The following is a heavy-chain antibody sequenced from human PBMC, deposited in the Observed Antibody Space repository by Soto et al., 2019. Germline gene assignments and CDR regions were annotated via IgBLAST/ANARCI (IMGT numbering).Heavy chain of an antibody. CDR1: GFTFSNYS. J-gene: IGHJ6*02. V-gene: IGHV3-21*01. D-gene: IGHD2-2*02. Sequence: GGSLRLSCVGSGFTFSNYSINWVRQAPEKGLEWVSSISSRSDIYYADSVKGRFTISRDNAKNSVSLQMNSLRAEDTAVYYCAREYTAWPLAYGLDVWGQGTTVTVSS. CDR3: AREYTAWPLAYGLDV. CDR2: ISSRSDI.